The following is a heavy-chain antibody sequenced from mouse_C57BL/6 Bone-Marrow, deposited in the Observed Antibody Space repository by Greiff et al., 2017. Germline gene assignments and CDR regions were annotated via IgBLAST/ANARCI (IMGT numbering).Heavy chain of an antibody. V-gene: IGHV1S81*02. D-gene: IGHD2-4*01. J-gene: IGHJ3*01. CDR2: INPSNGRT. CDR3: SVSTRITTWFAY. CDR1: GYTFTSYW. Sequence: QVQLQQPGAELVKPGASVTLSCKASGYTFTSYWMHWVKPRPGQGLAWIGEINPSNGRTNYNEKFKSKATLTVDKSSSTAYMQLSSLTSEDSAVYYCSVSTRITTWFAYWGQGTLVTVSA.